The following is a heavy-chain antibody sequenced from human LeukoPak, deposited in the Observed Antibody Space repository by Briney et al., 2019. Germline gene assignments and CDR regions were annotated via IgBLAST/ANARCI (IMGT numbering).Heavy chain of an antibody. J-gene: IGHJ4*02. D-gene: IGHD6-13*01. V-gene: IGHV1-18*01. CDR1: GYTFSSYG. CDR3: ARGRAAGTFWLDY. CDR2: ISGNNGNT. Sequence: ASVEVSCKASGYTFSSYGISWVRQAPGQGLEWMGWISGNNGNTNYAQKVQGRVTMTTDTSTSTAYMELRSLRSDETAVYYCARGRAAGTFWLDYWGQGTLVTVSS.